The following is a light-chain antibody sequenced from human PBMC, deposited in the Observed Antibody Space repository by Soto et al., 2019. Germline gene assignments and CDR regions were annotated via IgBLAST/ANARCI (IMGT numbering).Light chain of an antibody. Sequence: ELVLTQSPGTLSLSPGERATLSCRASQSLSSRNLAWYQQKPGQAPRLLIYDASNRATGIPARFSGSGSGTDFTLTISRLEPEDFAVYYCQQYGSSPPLTFGGGTKVDIK. J-gene: IGKJ4*01. V-gene: IGKV3-20*01. CDR2: DAS. CDR3: QQYGSSPPLT. CDR1: QSLSSRN.